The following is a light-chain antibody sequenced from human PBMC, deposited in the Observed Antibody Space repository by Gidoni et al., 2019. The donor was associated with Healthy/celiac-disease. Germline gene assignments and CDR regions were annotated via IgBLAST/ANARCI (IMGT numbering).Light chain of an antibody. CDR1: QSVLYSSNNKDY. CDR3: QQYYSTPPWT. CDR2: WAS. J-gene: IGKJ1*01. V-gene: IGKV4-1*01. Sequence: DIVMTQSPDSLAVSLGERATINCKSSQSVLYSSNNKDYLAWYQQKPGQPPKLLIYWASTRESGVPDRCSGSGSGTDFTLTISSLQAEDVAVYYCQQYYSTPPWTFGQXTKVEIK.